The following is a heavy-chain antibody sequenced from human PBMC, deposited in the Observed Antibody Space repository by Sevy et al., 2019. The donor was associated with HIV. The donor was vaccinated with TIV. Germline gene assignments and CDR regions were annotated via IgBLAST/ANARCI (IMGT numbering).Heavy chain of an antibody. CDR1: GFTVSANY. CDR3: ARGKGGYGYGLNY. Sequence: QLGGPLRLSCAVSGFTVSANYMTWVRQAPGKGLEWVSVIYSDGTTHHADSVKGRFSISGDNSNNALYLQMNSLRAEDTAVYYCARGKGGYGYGLNYWGQGTLVTVSS. J-gene: IGHJ4*02. V-gene: IGHV3-66*01. CDR2: IYSDGTT. D-gene: IGHD5-18*01.